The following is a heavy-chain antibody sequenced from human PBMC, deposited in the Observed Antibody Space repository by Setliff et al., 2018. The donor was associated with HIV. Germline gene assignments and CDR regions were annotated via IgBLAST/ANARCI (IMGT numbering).Heavy chain of an antibody. D-gene: IGHD5-18*01. Sequence: ASVKVSCKASGYTFTSYAMHWVRQAPGQRLEWMGWINAGNGNTKYSQKFQGRVTITRDTSASTAYMELSSLRSEGTAVYYCARDGGDTAMVSYYYYYYMDVWGKGTTVTVSS. CDR3: ARDGGDTAMVSYYYYYYMDV. J-gene: IGHJ6*03. CDR1: GYTFTSYA. V-gene: IGHV1-3*01. CDR2: INAGNGNT.